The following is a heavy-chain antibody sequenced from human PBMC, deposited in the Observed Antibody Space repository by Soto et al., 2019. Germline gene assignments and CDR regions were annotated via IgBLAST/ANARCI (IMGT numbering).Heavy chain of an antibody. J-gene: IGHJ6*03. Sequence: PGGARRLSCASSGFAFSSYGMSWVRQATAKGLEWVANIKQDGSEKYYVDSVKGRFTISRDNAKNSLYLQMNSLRAEDTAVYYCARVYYYYYMDVWGKGTTVTVSX. CDR1: GFAFSSYG. V-gene: IGHV3-7*01. CDR2: IKQDGSEK. CDR3: ARVYYYYYMDV.